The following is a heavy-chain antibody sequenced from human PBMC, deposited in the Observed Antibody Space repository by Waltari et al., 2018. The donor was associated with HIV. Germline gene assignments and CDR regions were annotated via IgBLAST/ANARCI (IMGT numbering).Heavy chain of an antibody. D-gene: IGHD3-9*01. CDR3: ASNDRPVYFFDY. V-gene: IGHV1-24*01. J-gene: IGHJ4*01. CDR1: GYSLTHLS. CDR2: CDPEGEET. Sequence: QVVLIESGAEVKQPGGSVKVSCKVAGYSLTHLSMHWVRQAPGKGLEWMGGCDPEGEETTYAQKFQGRLSMTEDTSTDTAYMELRGLRSDDTAVYYCASNDRPVYFFDYWSHGTLVTVSS.